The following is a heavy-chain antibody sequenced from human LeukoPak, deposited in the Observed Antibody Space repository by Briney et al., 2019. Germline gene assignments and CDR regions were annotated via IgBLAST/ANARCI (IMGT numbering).Heavy chain of an antibody. V-gene: IGHV1-8*02. J-gene: IGHJ4*02. D-gene: IGHD1-26*01. CDR1: GGTFSSYA. CDR3: TRVPRESYSH. CDR2: INPNSGNT. Sequence: ASVKVSYKASGGTFSSYAISWVRQAPGQGLEWVGYINPNSGNTGYAQKFQGRVTLTRDTSTNTAYMELTSLRSEDTAVYYCTRVPRESYSHWGQGTLVTVSS.